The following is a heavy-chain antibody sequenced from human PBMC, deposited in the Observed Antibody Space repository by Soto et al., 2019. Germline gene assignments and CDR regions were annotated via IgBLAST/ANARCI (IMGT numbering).Heavy chain of an antibody. J-gene: IGHJ4*02. CDR1: GFTFRSYA. CDR3: AKWGKDFWIAFAN. V-gene: IGHV3-23*01. D-gene: IGHD3-3*01. Sequence: VGSLRLACPASGFTFRSYAMGWVRQAPGKGLEGVAAISGRGDVTYNADSVKGRFTISRNNSHNTLYLQMNSLRDEDTAVYFCAKWGKDFWIAFANWGQGTLVTVSS. CDR2: ISGRGDVT.